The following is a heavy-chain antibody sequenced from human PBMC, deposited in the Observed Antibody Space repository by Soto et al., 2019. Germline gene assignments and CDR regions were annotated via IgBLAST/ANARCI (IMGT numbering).Heavy chain of an antibody. V-gene: IGHV3-15*07. D-gene: IGHD3-22*01. J-gene: IGHJ4*02. CDR3: TGRSTDYYDSSGYYYVGYFDY. Sequence: GGSLRLSCAASGFTFSNAWMNWVRQAPGKGLEWVGRIKSKTDGGTTDYAAPVKGRFTISSNDSKNTLYLPMNSLKTEDTAVYYCTGRSTDYYDSSGYYYVGYFDYWGQGTLVTVSS. CDR2: IKSKTDGGTT. CDR1: GFTFSNAW.